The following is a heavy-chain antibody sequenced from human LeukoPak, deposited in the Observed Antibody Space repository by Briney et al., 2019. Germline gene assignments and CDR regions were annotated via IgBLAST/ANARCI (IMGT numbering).Heavy chain of an antibody. CDR1: GFTFSSYG. CDR2: IRYDGSNK. D-gene: IGHD3-22*01. J-gene: IGHJ4*02. V-gene: IGHV3-30*02. Sequence: PGGSLRLSCAASGFTFSSYGMHWVRQAPGKGLEWVAFIRYDGSNKYYADSVKGRFTISRDNSKNTLYLQMNSLRAEDTAVYYCARQYYDSSGPIGGYYFDYWGQGTLVTVSS. CDR3: ARQYYDSSGPIGGYYFDY.